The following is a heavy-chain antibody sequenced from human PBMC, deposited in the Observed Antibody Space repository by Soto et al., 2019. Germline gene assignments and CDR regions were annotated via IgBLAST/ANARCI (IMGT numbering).Heavy chain of an antibody. CDR2: TYYRSKWYN. CDR3: ARDPSSGWPYYYYGMDV. CDR1: GDSVSSNSAA. V-gene: IGHV6-1*01. Sequence: SQTLSLTCVISGDSVSSNSAAWNWIRQSPSRGLEWLGRTYYRSKWYNDYAVSVKSRITINPDTSKNQFSLQLNSVTPEDTAVYYCARDPSSGWPYYYYGMDVWGQGTTVTVSS. J-gene: IGHJ6*02. D-gene: IGHD6-19*01.